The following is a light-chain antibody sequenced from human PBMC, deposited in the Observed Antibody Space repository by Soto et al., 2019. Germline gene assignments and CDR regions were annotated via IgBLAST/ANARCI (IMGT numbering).Light chain of an antibody. V-gene: IGKV3-20*01. CDR1: QTVSSNY. CDR3: QQYGSSPFT. J-gene: IGKJ5*01. CDR2: GAS. Sequence: EIVLTQSPCTLSSSPGERATLSCRASQTVSSNYLAWYQQKSGQAPRLLIYGASSRATGIPDRFSGSGSGTDFTLTISRLEPEDFAVFYCQQYGSSPFTFGQGTRMDIK.